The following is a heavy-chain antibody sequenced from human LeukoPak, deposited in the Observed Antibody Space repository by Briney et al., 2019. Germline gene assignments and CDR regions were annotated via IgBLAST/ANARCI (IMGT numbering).Heavy chain of an antibody. Sequence: PGGSLRLPCVASGFTFSSYSMNWVRQAPGKGLEWVSYITRSSSAKFYADSVKGRFTISRDNAENLLYLQMNSLRAEDTAVYYCTRDREGSDYWGQGTLVTVSS. CDR3: TRDREGSDY. CDR1: GFTFSSYS. V-gene: IGHV3-48*01. J-gene: IGHJ4*02. CDR2: ITRSSSAK.